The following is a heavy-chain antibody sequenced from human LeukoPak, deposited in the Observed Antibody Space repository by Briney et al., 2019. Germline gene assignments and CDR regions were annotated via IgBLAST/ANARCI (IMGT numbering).Heavy chain of an antibody. J-gene: IGHJ4*02. D-gene: IGHD4-17*01. CDR2: IKEDGSER. V-gene: IGHV3-7*03. Sequence: GGSLRLSCEGSAFIFSGHWMNWVRQTPGKGLEWVASIKEDGSERQYVDSVKGRFSISRGNTKGSLFLQLNSLRAEDTAVYYCAERHLSYGDSSPIDYWGQGTLVTVSS. CDR1: AFIFSGHW. CDR3: AERHLSYGDSSPIDY.